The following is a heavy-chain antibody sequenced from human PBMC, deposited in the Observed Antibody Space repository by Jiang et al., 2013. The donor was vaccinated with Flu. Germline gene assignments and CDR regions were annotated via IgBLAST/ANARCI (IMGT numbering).Heavy chain of an antibody. CDR1: GGSISSGSYY. J-gene: IGHJ5*02. CDR2: IYTSGST. CDR3: ARETEGIHINWFDP. D-gene: IGHD5-18*01. Sequence: GPGLVKPSQTLSLTCTVSGGSISSGSYYWSWIRQPAGKGLEWIGRIYTSGSTNYNPSLKSRVTISVDTSKNQFSLKLSSVTAADTAVYYCARETEGIHINWFDPWGQGTLVTVSS. V-gene: IGHV4-61*02.